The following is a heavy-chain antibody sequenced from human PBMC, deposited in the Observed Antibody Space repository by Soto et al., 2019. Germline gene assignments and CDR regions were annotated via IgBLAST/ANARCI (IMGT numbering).Heavy chain of an antibody. D-gene: IGHD7-27*01. J-gene: IGHJ4*02. V-gene: IGHV3-30*18. CDR3: AKSWLTGIDY. Sequence: QVQLVESGGGVVQPGRSLRLSCAASGFTFSTYVMHWVRQAPGKGLEWVAVISYDGSNKYYADSVKGRFTISRDNSKNTLYLQMNSMRAEDTAVYYCAKSWLTGIDYWGQGTLVTVSS. CDR2: ISYDGSNK. CDR1: GFTFSTYV.